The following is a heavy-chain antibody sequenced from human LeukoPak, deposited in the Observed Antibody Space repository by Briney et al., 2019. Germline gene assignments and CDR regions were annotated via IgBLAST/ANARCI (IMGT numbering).Heavy chain of an antibody. CDR3: ARDGGSYYPYFYYYYIDV. CDR2: VLYDGETK. CDR1: GFIFSNYA. J-gene: IGHJ6*03. V-gene: IGHV3-30*04. Sequence: GGPLRLSCAASGFIFSNYALHGVRKAPGKGLEWVAVVLYDGETKYYADSVKGGFTFSRDNPENMLYLQMNSLRAEDNAEYYCARDGGSYYPYFYYYYIDVWGKGTTVTVSS. D-gene: IGHD1-26*01.